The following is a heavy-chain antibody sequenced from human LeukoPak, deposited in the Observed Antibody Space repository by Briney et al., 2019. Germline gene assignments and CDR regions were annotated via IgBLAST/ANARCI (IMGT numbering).Heavy chain of an antibody. CDR3: AKAGGSSKTSTFDY. D-gene: IGHD6-6*01. CDR1: GFTFSSYG. J-gene: IGHJ4*02. Sequence: GGSLRLSCAASGFTFSSYGMHWVRQAPGKGLEWVAVIWYGGSNKYYADSVKGRFTISRDNFKNTLYLQMNSLRAEDTAVYYCAKAGGSSKTSTFDYWGQGTLVTVSS. V-gene: IGHV3-30*02. CDR2: IWYGGSNK.